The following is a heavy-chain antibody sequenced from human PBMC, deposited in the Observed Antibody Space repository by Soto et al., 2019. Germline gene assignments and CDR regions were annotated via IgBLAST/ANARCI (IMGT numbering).Heavy chain of an antibody. CDR3: ARVLRGVVNWFDP. Sequence: ASVKVSCKTSGDTFTNFGLSWVRQAPGQGLEWMGWIATYNTNRNYAQKFQGRLTLTTDTSTSTAYMELKSLGYDDTAGYYCARVLRGVVNWFDPWGQGTLVTVSS. J-gene: IGHJ5*02. CDR2: IATYNTNR. CDR1: GDTFTNFG. D-gene: IGHD3-10*01. V-gene: IGHV1-18*01.